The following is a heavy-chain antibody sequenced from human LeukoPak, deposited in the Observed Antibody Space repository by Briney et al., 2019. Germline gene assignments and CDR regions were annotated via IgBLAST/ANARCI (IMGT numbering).Heavy chain of an antibody. CDR2: ISGSGGST. V-gene: IGHV3-23*01. CDR1: GFTFSSYA. J-gene: IGHJ4*02. CDR3: TGCGRIRCSLDSIDF. D-gene: IGHD1-26*01. Sequence: GGSLRLSCAASGFTFSSYAMSWVRQAPGKGLEWVSAISGSGGSTYYADSVKGRFTISRDNSKNTLYLQMNSLRAEDTAVYYCTGCGRIRCSLDSIDFWGQGTLVTASS.